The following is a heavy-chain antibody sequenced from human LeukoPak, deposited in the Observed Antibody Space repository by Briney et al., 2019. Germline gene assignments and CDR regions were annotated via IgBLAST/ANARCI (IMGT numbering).Heavy chain of an antibody. CDR2: INSRGRTI. CDR1: GFTLSRYE. V-gene: IGHV3-48*03. D-gene: IGHD5/OR15-5a*01. J-gene: IGHJ3*02. CDR3: ARDFYDTVYDAFDI. Sequence: QSGGSLRLSCAASGFTLSRYEMNWVRQAPGKGLEWVSYINSRGRTIYYADSVKGRFTISRDNAKNSLYLQMNSLRAEDTAVYYCARDFYDTVYDAFDIWGQGTMVTVSS.